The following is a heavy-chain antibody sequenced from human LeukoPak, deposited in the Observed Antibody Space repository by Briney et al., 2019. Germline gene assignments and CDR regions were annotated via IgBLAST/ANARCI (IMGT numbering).Heavy chain of an antibody. J-gene: IGHJ5*02. Sequence: AGSLRLSCAASGFTFNTYYMNWVRQAPGKGLEWVSSISSNSDYIYYADSVKGRFTISRDNANNSLCLQMNSLRAEDTAVYYCARTLSSTSASGCDPWGQGTLVTVSS. V-gene: IGHV3-21*01. CDR3: ARTLSSTSASGCDP. CDR2: ISSNSDYI. CDR1: GFTFNTYY. D-gene: IGHD2-2*01.